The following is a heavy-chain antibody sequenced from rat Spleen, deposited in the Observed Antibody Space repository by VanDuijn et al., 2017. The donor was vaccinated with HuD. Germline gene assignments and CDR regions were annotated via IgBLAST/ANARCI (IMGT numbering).Heavy chain of an antibody. CDR3: ARGGYGSYIYGFFDF. V-gene: IGHV2-47*01. CDR1: GFTYSNYV. D-gene: IGHD1-3*01. J-gene: IGHJ1*01. Sequence: VQLVESGGGLVQPGRSLKVSCAASGFTYSNYVMAWVRQAPTKGLEWMGIIWSNGGTDYNSAFISRLSISRDTSKSQVFLKMNSLQTGDTAMYFCARGGYGSYIYGFFDFWGPGIMVTVSS. CDR2: IWSNGGT.